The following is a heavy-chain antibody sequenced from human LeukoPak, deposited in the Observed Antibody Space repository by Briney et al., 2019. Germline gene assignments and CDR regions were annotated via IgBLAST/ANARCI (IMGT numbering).Heavy chain of an antibody. CDR1: GYTFTGYY. CDR3: ARSRITMIVVVGGYLDY. D-gene: IGHD3-22*01. Sequence: ASVKVSCKASGYTFTGYYMHWVRQAPGQGLEWMGWINPNSGGTNYAQKFQGRVTMTRDTSISTAYVELSRLRSDDTAVYYCARSRITMIVVVGGYLDYWGQGTLVTVSS. J-gene: IGHJ4*02. CDR2: INPNSGGT. V-gene: IGHV1-2*02.